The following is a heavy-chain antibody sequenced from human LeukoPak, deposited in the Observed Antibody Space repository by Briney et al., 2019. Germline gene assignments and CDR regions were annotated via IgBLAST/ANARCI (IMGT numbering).Heavy chain of an antibody. CDR1: GFTVRSNY. D-gene: IGHD6-19*01. V-gene: IGHV3-53*05. Sequence: GGSLRLSCPASGFTVRSNYMSWVRQAPGKGLEWVSVIYSGGSTYYADSVKGRFTISRDNSKNTLYLQMNSLRAEDTAVYYCAKEFAQWLVRYYFDYWGQGTLVTVSS. CDR2: IYSGGST. J-gene: IGHJ4*02. CDR3: AKEFAQWLVRYYFDY.